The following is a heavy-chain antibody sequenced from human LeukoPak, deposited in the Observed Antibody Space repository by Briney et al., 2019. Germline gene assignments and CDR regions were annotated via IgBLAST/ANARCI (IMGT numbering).Heavy chain of an antibody. Sequence: GESLRISCKGSGYRFTSYWISWVRQMPGKGLEWMERIDPSDSYTTSSSSFQGHVTISADTSISTAYLQWSSLKASDNAMYYCAQSRITGTTDWFDPWGQGTLVTVSS. CDR1: GYRFTSYW. J-gene: IGHJ5*02. CDR2: IDPSDSYT. CDR3: AQSRITGTTDWFDP. D-gene: IGHD1-7*01. V-gene: IGHV5-10-1*01.